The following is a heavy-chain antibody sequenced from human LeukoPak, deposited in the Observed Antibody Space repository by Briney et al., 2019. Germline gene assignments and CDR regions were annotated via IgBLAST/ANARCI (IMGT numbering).Heavy chain of an antibody. J-gene: IGHJ3*02. V-gene: IGHV1-69*13. D-gene: IGHD4-17*01. CDR3: ARDIPLMTTVTTGAFDI. CDR1: GGTFSSYA. Sequence: SVKVSCKASGGTFSSYAISWVRQAPGQGLEWMGGIIPIFGTANYAQKFQGRVTITADESTSTAYMELSSLRSEDTAVYYCARDIPLMTTVTTGAFDIWGQGTMVTVSS. CDR2: IIPIFGTA.